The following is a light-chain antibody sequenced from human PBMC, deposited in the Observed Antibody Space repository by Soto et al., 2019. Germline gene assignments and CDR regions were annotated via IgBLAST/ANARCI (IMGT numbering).Light chain of an antibody. J-gene: IGKJ1*01. CDR2: KAS. CDR3: QQYNSYSRT. CDR1: QSISTW. V-gene: IGKV1-5*03. Sequence: DIQMTQSPSTLSASVGDRLTITCRANQSISTWLAWYQQEPGKAPKLLIYKASHLDSGVPSRFSGSGSGTEFTLTISSLQPDDFATYYCQQYNSYSRTFGQGTKVEIK.